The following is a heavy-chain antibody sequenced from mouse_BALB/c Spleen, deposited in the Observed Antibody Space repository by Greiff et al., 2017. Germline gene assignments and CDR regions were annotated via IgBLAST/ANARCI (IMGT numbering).Heavy chain of an antibody. CDR2: ISYDGSN. CDR3: SGGFSDY. J-gene: IGHJ2*01. V-gene: IGHV3-6*02. D-gene: IGHD3-1*01. Sequence: ESGPGLVKPSQSLSLTCSVTGYSITSGYYWNWIRQFPGNKLEWMGYISYDGSNNYNPSLKNRISITRDTSTNQFFLKLNSVTTEDTATYYCSGGFSDYWGQGTTLTVSS. CDR1: GYSITSGYY.